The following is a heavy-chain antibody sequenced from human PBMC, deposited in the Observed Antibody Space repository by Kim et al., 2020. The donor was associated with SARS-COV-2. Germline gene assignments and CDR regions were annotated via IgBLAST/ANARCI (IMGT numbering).Heavy chain of an antibody. J-gene: IGHJ4*02. D-gene: IGHD6-13*01. V-gene: IGHV4-34*01. Sequence: LKSRVTISVDTSKNQFSLKRSSVTAADTAVYYCAREVGSIAAAGTGVDYWGQGTLVTVSS. CDR3: AREVGSIAAAGTGVDY.